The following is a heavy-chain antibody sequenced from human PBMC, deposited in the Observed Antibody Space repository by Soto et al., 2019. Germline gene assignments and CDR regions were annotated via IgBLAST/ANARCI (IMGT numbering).Heavy chain of an antibody. CDR2: ISSSSNYI. Sequence: EVQLVQSGGGLVKPGESLRLSCATSGFTFSTYNMNWVRQAPGKGLEWVSSISSSSNYIYYADSLKGRFTVSRDNAKKSLYLQMNSLRAEDTAVYSCARDQLVDYWGQGTLVTVSS. D-gene: IGHD6-13*01. CDR3: ARDQLVDY. J-gene: IGHJ4*02. CDR1: GFTFSTYN. V-gene: IGHV3-21*01.